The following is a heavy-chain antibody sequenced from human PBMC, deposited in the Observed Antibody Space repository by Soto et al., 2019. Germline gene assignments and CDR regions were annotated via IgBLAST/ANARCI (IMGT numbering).Heavy chain of an antibody. Sequence: GGSLRLSCAASGFTFSSYAMSWVRQAPGKGLEWVSAISGSGGSTYYADSVKGRFTISRDNSKNTLYLQMNSLRAEDTAVYYCATSSRFYSSQQGYYYYYGMDVWGQGTTVTVSS. V-gene: IGHV3-23*01. D-gene: IGHD6-13*01. CDR2: ISGSGGST. CDR1: GFTFSSYA. J-gene: IGHJ6*02. CDR3: ATSSRFYSSQQGYYYYYGMDV.